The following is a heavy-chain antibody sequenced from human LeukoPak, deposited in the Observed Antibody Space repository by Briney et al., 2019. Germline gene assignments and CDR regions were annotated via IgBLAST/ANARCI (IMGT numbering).Heavy chain of an antibody. J-gene: IGHJ4*02. CDR2: ISDNSGKI. CDR3: AKESDSSWQN. Sequence: PGGSLRLSCAASGFTFSSYAMSWVRQAPGKGLEWVSAISDNSGKIYYVDSVRGRFTISRDNSKSTLYLQMNSLGAEDTALYYCAKESDSSWQNWGQGTLVTVSS. CDR1: GFTFSSYA. D-gene: IGHD6-13*01. V-gene: IGHV3-23*01.